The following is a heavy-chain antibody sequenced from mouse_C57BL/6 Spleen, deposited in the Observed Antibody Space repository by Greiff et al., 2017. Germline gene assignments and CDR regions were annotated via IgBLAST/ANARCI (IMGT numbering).Heavy chain of an antibody. CDR2: IDPSDSYT. CDR1: GYTFTSYW. D-gene: IGHD2-1*01. V-gene: IGHV1-69*01. Sequence: VQLQQPGAELVMPGASVKLSCKASGYTFTSYWMHWVKQRPGQGLEWIGEIDPSDSYTNYNQKFKGKSTLTVDKSSSTAYRQLSSLTSEDSAVDYCARRGDYGNYWFAYWGQGTLVTVSA. CDR3: ARRGDYGNYWFAY. J-gene: IGHJ3*01.